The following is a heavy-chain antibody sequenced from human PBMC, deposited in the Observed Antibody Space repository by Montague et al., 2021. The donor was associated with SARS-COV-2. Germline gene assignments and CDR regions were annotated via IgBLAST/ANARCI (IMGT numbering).Heavy chain of an antibody. V-gene: IGHV3-21*01. CDR3: ARDQVPDYYYYYGMDV. Sequence: SLRLSCAASGFTFSSYSMNWVRQAPGKGLEWVSSISSSSSYIYYADSVKGRFTISRDYAKNSLYLQMNSLRAEDTAVYYCARDQVPDYYYYYGMDVWGQGTTVTVSS. CDR2: ISSSSSYI. CDR1: GFTFSSYS. J-gene: IGHJ6*02. D-gene: IGHD4/OR15-4a*01.